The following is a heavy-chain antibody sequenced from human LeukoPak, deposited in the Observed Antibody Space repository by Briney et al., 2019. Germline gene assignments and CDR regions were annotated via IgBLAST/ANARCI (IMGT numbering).Heavy chain of an antibody. Sequence: PGASVKVPCKASGYTFTNHAVNWVRQAPGQGLEWMGWINTNTGNPTYAQDFTGRFIFSLDTSVSTAYLQISSLKAEDTAVYYCARVRYTSGFYYFDYWGQGTLVTVSS. CDR2: INTNTGNP. J-gene: IGHJ4*02. D-gene: IGHD6-19*01. CDR1: GYTFTNHA. CDR3: ARVRYTSGFYYFDY. V-gene: IGHV7-4-1*02.